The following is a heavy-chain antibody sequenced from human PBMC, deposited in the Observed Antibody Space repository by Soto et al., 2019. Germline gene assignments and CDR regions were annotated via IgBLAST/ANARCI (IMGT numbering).Heavy chain of an antibody. J-gene: IGHJ3*02. CDR1: GFTVSSNY. CDR3: ARGKLAAAGDAFDI. Sequence: GGSLRLSCAASGFTVSSNYMSWVRQAPGKGLEWVSVIYSGGSTYYADSVKGRFTISRDNSKNTLYLQMNSLGAEDTAVYYCARGKLAAAGDAFDIWGQGTMVTVSS. V-gene: IGHV3-53*01. D-gene: IGHD6-13*01. CDR2: IYSGGST.